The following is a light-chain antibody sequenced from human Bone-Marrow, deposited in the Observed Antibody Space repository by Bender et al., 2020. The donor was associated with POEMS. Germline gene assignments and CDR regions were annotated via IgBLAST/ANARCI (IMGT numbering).Light chain of an antibody. Sequence: QSVLTQPPPPPGPPGQGSPFPCSGSTSKFGGFPETGYNQLQGPAPKFVIFNNSQRPSGVPDRFAGSNSGTSASLAISGLLSDDEADFYCATWDDSLNGWVFGGGTKLTVL. J-gene: IGLJ3*02. V-gene: IGLV1-44*01. CDR3: ATWDDSLNGWV. CDR2: NNS. CDR1: TSKFGGFP.